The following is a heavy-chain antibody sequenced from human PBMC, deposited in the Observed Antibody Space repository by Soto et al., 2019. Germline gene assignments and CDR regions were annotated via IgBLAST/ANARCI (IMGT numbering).Heavy chain of an antibody. V-gene: IGHV3-30*18. CDR3: AKGYYYETSGYYIDY. D-gene: IGHD3-22*01. CDR2: TSYDGSNK. Sequence: GGSLRLSCAASGFSFISYGMHWVRQAPGKGLEWVAVTSYDGSNKYYADSVKGRFTISRDNSKNTLYLQMNSLRAEDTALYYCAKGYYYETSGYYIDYWGQGT. J-gene: IGHJ4*02. CDR1: GFSFISYG.